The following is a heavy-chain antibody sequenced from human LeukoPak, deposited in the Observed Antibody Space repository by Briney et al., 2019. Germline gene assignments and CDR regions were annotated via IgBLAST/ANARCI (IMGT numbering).Heavy chain of an antibody. V-gene: IGHV4-4*02. CDR1: GGSFSSRNW. CDR2: IYHSGST. CDR3: ASSLVDTAMIDY. J-gene: IGHJ4*02. D-gene: IGHD5-18*01. Sequence: PSETLSLTCAVSGGSFSSRNWWRCVRQPPGEGLEGVGKIYHSGSTNYNPSLKTRVTISVDKSKNQFSLKLSSVTAADTAVYYCASSLVDTAMIDYWGQGTLVTVSS.